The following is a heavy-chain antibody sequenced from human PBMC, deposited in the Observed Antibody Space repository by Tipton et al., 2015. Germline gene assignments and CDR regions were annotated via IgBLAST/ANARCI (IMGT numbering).Heavy chain of an antibody. D-gene: IGHD6-13*01. CDR2: IYYSGST. V-gene: IGHV4-31*03. CDR3: ARVIRERSSCREDWFDP. Sequence: TLSLTCTVSGGSISSGGYYWSWIRQHPGKGLEWIGYIYYSGSTYYNPSLKSRVTISVDTSKNQFSLKLSSVTAADTAVYYCARVIRERSSCREDWFDPWGQGTLVTVSS. J-gene: IGHJ5*02. CDR1: GGSISSGGYY.